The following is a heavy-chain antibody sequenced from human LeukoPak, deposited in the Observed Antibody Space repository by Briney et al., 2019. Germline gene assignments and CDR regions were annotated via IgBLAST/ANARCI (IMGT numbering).Heavy chain of an antibody. V-gene: IGHV4-34*01. D-gene: IGHD3-10*01. J-gene: IGHJ4*02. Sequence: KPSETLSLTCAVYGGSFSGYYWSWIRQPPGKGLEWTGEINHSGSTNYNPSLKSRVTISVDTSKNQFSLKLSSVTAADTAVYYCARGRITMVRGVIITSRVYFDYWGQGTLVTVSS. CDR2: INHSGST. CDR1: GGSFSGYY. CDR3: ARGRITMVRGVIITSRVYFDY.